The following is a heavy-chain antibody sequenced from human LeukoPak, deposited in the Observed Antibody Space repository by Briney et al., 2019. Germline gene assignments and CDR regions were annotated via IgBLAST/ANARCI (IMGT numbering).Heavy chain of an antibody. J-gene: IGHJ4*02. CDR3: ARARDGVGGSLYDY. V-gene: IGHV1-8*03. D-gene: IGHD3-16*02. CDR1: GYTFTSYD. Sequence: ASVKVSCKASGYTFTSYDINWVRQATGQGLEWMGWMNPNSGNTGYAQKFQGRVTITRNTSISTAYMELSSLRSEDTAVYYCARARDGVGGSLYDYWGQGTLVTVSS. CDR2: MNPNSGNT.